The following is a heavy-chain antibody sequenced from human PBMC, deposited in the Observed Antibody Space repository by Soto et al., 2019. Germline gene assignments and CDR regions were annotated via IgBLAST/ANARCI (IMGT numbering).Heavy chain of an antibody. CDR2: ISYDGSNK. J-gene: IGHJ6*02. CDR3: AREPHGYGMDV. Sequence: PGGSLRLSCAASGFTFSSYAMHWVRQAPGKGLEWVAVISYDGSNKYYADSVKGRFTISRDNSKNTLYLQMNSLRAEDTAVYYCAREPHGYGMDVWGQGTTVTVSS. CDR1: GFTFSSYA. V-gene: IGHV3-30-3*01.